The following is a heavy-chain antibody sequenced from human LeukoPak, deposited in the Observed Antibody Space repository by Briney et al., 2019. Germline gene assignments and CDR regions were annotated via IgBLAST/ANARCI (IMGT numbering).Heavy chain of an antibody. J-gene: IGHJ5*02. CDR1: GFTFSSYA. V-gene: IGHV3-64*01. D-gene: IGHD2-2*01. CDR2: ISSNGGST. CDR3: ARADGGGYCSSTSCYRFDP. Sequence: GGSLRLSCAASGFTFSSYAMHWVRQAPGKGLEYVSAISSNGGSTYYANSVKGRFTISRDNSKNTLYLQMGSLRAEDMAVYYCARADGGGYCSSTSCYRFDPWGQGTLVTVSS.